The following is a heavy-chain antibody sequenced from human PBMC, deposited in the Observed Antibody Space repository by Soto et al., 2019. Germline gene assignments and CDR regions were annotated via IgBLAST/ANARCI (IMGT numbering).Heavy chain of an antibody. D-gene: IGHD5-18*01. CDR1: GYSITSGYY. J-gene: IGHJ5*02. Sequence: SETLSLTCAVSGYSITSGYYWGWIRQPPGKGLEWIASIYHSGSTFYNPSLKSRVTISVDTSKNQFSLKLTSVIAADTAMYYCARGPGSTAFDPWGQGTLVTAPQ. V-gene: IGHV4-38-2*01. CDR2: IYHSGST. CDR3: ARGPGSTAFDP.